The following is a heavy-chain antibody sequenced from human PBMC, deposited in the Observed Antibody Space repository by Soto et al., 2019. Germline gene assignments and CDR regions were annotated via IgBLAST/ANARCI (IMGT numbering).Heavy chain of an antibody. Sequence: GESLKISCKGSGYSFTSYWISWGRQMPGKGLEWMGRIDPSDSYTNYSPSFQGHATISADKSISTAYLQWSSLKASDTAMYYCARPTPSGYDYFYYYGMDVWGQGTTVTVSS. J-gene: IGHJ6*02. V-gene: IGHV5-10-1*01. CDR1: GYSFTSYW. CDR3: ARPTPSGYDYFYYYGMDV. CDR2: IDPSDSYT. D-gene: IGHD5-12*01.